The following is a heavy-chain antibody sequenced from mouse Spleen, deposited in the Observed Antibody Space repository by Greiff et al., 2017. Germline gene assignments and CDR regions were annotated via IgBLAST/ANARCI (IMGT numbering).Heavy chain of an antibody. J-gene: IGHJ2*01. CDR1: GFSLTSYG. CDR2: IWSDGST. D-gene: IGHD3-2*01. V-gene: IGHV2-6*02. CDR3: ARNSRQLDYFDY. Sequence: VKLMESGPGLVAPSQSLSITCTVSGFSLTSYGVHWVRQPPGKGLEWLVVIWSDGSTTYNSALKSRLSISKDNSKSQVFLKMNSLQTDDTAMYYCARNSRQLDYFDYWGQGTTLTVSS.